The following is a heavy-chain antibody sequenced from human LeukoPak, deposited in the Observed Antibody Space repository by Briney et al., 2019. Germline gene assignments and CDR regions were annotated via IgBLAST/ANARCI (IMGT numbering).Heavy chain of an antibody. CDR3: ARSPTYYYGMDV. CDR1: GFTFSSYW. Sequence: GGSLRLSCAASGFTFSSYWMSWVRQAPGKGLEWVANIKQDGSNKYYADSVKGRFTISRDNSKNTLYLQMNSLRAEDTAVYYCARSPTYYYGMDVWGQGTTVTVSS. J-gene: IGHJ6*02. CDR2: IKQDGSNK. V-gene: IGHV3-7*01.